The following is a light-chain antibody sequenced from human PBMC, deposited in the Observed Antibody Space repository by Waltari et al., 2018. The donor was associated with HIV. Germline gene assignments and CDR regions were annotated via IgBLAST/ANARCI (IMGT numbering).Light chain of an antibody. CDR3: QAWARDTAV. Sequence: SYDLTQTPSVSVSPGQTATISCTGPKLGDTYTSWYQQKTGQAPLLIIYQDNKRPPGISERFSGSSSGTTATLVIYGVQTGDEANYFCQAWARDTAVFGGGTTLTVL. V-gene: IGLV3-1*01. J-gene: IGLJ3*02. CDR2: QDN. CDR1: KLGDTY.